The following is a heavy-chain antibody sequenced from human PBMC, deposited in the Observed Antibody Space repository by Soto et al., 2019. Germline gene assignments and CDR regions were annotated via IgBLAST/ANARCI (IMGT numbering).Heavy chain of an antibody. CDR3: ARDVRYCSSTSCLGWFDP. CDR1: GGSISSYY. V-gene: IGHV4-59*01. CDR2: IYYSGST. Sequence: SETLSLTCTVSGGSISSYYWSWIRQPPGKGLEWIGYIYYSGSTNYNPSLKSRVTISVDTSKNQFSLKLSSVTAADTAVYYCARDVRYCSSTSCLGWFDPWGQGTLVTVSS. D-gene: IGHD2-2*01. J-gene: IGHJ5*02.